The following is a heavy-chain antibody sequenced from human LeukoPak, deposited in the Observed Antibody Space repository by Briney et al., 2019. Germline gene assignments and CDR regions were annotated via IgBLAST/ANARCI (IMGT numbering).Heavy chain of an antibody. V-gene: IGHV4-59*12. CDR2: IYYSGST. CDR1: GGSISSYY. J-gene: IGHJ4*02. Sequence: SETLSLTCTVSGGSISSYYWSWIRQPPGKGLEWIGYIYYSGSTNYNPSLKSRVTISVDTSKNQFSLKLSSVTAADTAVYYCARETEHRARYYFDYWGQGTLVTVSS. CDR3: ARETEHRARYYFDY.